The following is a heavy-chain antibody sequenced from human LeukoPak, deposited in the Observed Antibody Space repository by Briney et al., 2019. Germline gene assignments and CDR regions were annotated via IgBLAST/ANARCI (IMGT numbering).Heavy chain of an antibody. V-gene: IGHV3-48*02. J-gene: IGHJ4*02. CDR2: ITASGTAM. CDR3: ASSGSYRFDY. D-gene: IGHD1-26*01. CDR1: GFTFSSYS. Sequence: GGSLRLSCAASGFTFSSYSMNWVRQAPGKGLEWVSHITASGTAMFYADSVKGRFTISRDNAKNSLYLQMNSLRDEDTAVYYCASSGSYRFDYWGQGTLATVSS.